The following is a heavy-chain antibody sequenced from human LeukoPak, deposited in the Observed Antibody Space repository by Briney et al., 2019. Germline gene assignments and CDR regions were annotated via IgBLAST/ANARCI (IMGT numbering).Heavy chain of an antibody. CDR3: ARVNDYVWGSYRPPPTHPFDY. CDR2: INPNSGGT. CDR1: GYTFTGYY. J-gene: IGHJ4*02. Sequence: ASVKVSCKASGYTFTGYYMHWVRQAPGQGLEWMGWINPNSGGTNYAQKFQGRVTMTRDTSISTAYMELSRLRSDDTAVYYCARVNDYVWGSYRPPPTHPFDYWGQGTLVTVSS. D-gene: IGHD3-16*02. V-gene: IGHV1-2*02.